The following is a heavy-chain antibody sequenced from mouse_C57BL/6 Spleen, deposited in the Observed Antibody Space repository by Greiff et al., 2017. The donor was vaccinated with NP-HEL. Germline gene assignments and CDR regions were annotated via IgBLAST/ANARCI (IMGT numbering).Heavy chain of an antibody. Sequence: EVKLVESGGGLVKPGGSLKLSCAASGFTFSDYGMHWVRQAPEKGLEWVAYISSGSSTIYYADTVKGRFTISRDNAKNTLFLQMTSLRSEDTAMYYCARRDGYYSYYFDYWGQGTTLTVSS. CDR1: GFTFSDYG. V-gene: IGHV5-17*01. J-gene: IGHJ2*01. CDR2: ISSGSSTI. D-gene: IGHD2-3*01. CDR3: ARRDGYYSYYFDY.